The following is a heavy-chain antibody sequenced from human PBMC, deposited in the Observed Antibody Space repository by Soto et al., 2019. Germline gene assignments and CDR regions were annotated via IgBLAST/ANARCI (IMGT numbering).Heavy chain of an antibody. CDR2: IYYSDST. D-gene: IGHD5-18*01. CDR1: GGSISSYY. Sequence: SETLSLTCTVSGGSISSYYWSWIRLPPGKGLEYIGYIYYSDSTNYNPSLESRVTISVDTSKNQFSLKLSSVTAADTVVYYCARDNGYSYGYFDYWGQGTLVTVSS. V-gene: IGHV4-59*01. CDR3: ARDNGYSYGYFDY. J-gene: IGHJ4*02.